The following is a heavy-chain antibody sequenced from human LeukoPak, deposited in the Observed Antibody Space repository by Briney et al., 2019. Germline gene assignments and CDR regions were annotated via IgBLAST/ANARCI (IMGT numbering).Heavy chain of an antibody. D-gene: IGHD3-22*01. Sequence: EASVKVSFKASGFTFTSSFMQWVRQARGQRLEWIGWIAVGSGNTNYAQKFQGRVTITRDMSTSTAYMELSSLRSEDTAVYYCAAVFGSGYYYYFDYWGQGALVTVSS. CDR1: GFTFTSSF. CDR3: AAVFGSGYYYYFDY. V-gene: IGHV1-58*02. J-gene: IGHJ4*02. CDR2: IAVGSGNT.